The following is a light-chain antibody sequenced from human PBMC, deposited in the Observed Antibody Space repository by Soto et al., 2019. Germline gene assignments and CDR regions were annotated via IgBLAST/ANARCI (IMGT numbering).Light chain of an antibody. CDR3: LQGYYYPWT. V-gene: IGKV1-6*01. Sequence: AIQMTQSPSSLSASVGDRVTITCRASQNIRNDLGWYQHKPGKAPRVLIYAASSLQSEVPSRFSGSGSGTDFTLTISSLQPEDFATYYCLQGYYYPWTFGQGTKVEIK. CDR2: AAS. CDR1: QNIRND. J-gene: IGKJ1*01.